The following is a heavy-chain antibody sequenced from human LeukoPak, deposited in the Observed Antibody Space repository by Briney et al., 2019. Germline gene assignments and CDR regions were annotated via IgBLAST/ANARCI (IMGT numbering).Heavy chain of an antibody. CDR1: GFTFSTYA. V-gene: IGHV3-30*04. Sequence: GGSLRLSCAASGFTFSTYAIHWVRQAPGKGLEWVAVISFDGVNTFYADSVKGRFTISRDNSNNTVYLQMDNLRPEDTAVFYCARGQGYESYYYMDVWGKGTTVSVSS. D-gene: IGHD2-2*01. CDR2: ISFDGVNT. J-gene: IGHJ6*03. CDR3: ARGQGYESYYYMDV.